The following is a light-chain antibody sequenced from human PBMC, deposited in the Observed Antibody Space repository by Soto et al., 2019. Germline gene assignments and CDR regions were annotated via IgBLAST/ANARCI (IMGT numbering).Light chain of an antibody. CDR2: DAS. CDR1: PSVSNS. Sequence: EIVLTQSPATLSLSPGERATLSCRASPSVSNSLAWYQHKPGQAPRLLIYDASNRATAVPTRLSGSRSGTACIITISSREPADFAVHYCYQHHQCRPFTFGGGTRVEIK. CDR3: YQHHQCRPFT. V-gene: IGKV3-11*01. J-gene: IGKJ4*01.